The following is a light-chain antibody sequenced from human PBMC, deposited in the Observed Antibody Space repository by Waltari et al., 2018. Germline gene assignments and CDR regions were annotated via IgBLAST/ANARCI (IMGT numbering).Light chain of an antibody. V-gene: IGKV2-29*02. CDR2: DVS. CDR1: PSLLHSDGKTY. J-gene: IGKJ2*01. CDR3: MQGLHLPYT. Sequence: DVVMTQTPLSLSVTPGQPASIPRNASPSLLHSDGKTYLHWYQQKSGQSPQLLIYDVSSRFSGVSDRFSGSGSGTDFTLKISRVEAEDVGIYYCMQGLHLPYTFGQGTRLEIK.